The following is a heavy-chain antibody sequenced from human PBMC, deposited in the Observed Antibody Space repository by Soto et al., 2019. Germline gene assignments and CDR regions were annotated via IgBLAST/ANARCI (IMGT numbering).Heavy chain of an antibody. CDR2: ISGSANIA. Sequence: GGALRLSCAASGFTFSSYSMNWFRQAPWKWLEWVSYISGSANIAYYADSVKGRFTIARDNSNSTLFLQMNSLRAEDTAVYYCAKSGLFDSSGYHHPHFDSWGPGALVTVSS. J-gene: IGHJ4*02. V-gene: IGHV3-48*01. D-gene: IGHD3-22*01. CDR1: GFTFSSYS. CDR3: AKSGLFDSSGYHHPHFDS.